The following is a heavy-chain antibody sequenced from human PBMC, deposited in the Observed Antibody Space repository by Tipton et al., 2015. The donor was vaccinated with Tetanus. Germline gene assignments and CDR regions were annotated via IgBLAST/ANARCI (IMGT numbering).Heavy chain of an antibody. V-gene: IGHV3-33*01. CDR1: GFIFNSYG. J-gene: IGHJ4*02. D-gene: IGHD2-2*01. CDR2: TWSHGGNI. Sequence: SLRLSCATSGFIFNSYGMHWVRQAPGKGLEWVAVTWSHGGNIYYADSVKGRCAVSRDNAKNSLYLQMNSLRAEDTAVYYCARGSTYLFDYWGQGTLVTVSS. CDR3: ARGSTYLFDY.